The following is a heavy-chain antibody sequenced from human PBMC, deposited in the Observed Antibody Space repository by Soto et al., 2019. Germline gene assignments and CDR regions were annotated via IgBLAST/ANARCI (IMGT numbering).Heavy chain of an antibody. CDR3: ARGVSYDSRGGFDY. V-gene: IGHV4-34*01. Sequence: SETLSLTCAVYGGSFSGYYWSWIRQPPGKGLEWIGEINQSGSTNYNPSLKSRVTISVDTSKNQFSLKLSSVTAADTGVYYCARGVSYDSRGGFDYWGQGTLVTVSS. D-gene: IGHD3-22*01. CDR2: INQSGST. CDR1: GGSFSGYY. J-gene: IGHJ4*02.